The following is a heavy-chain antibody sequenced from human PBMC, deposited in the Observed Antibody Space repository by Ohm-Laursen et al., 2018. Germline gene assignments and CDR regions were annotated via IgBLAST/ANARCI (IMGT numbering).Heavy chain of an antibody. CDR3: ASYYGGYDP. J-gene: IGHJ5*02. D-gene: IGHD4-23*01. Sequence: GSLRLSCTASGFTFSSYAMSWVRRAPGKGLEWVSEIDRGGNGYYAESVKGRFTISRDNSKNTLYLQVNNLRAEDSAVYYCASYYGGYDPWGQGTLVTVSS. CDR1: GFTFSSYA. CDR2: IDRGGNG. V-gene: IGHV3-23*03.